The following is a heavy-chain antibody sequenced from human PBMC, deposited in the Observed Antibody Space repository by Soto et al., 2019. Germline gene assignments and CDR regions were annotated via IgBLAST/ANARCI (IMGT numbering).Heavy chain of an antibody. CDR1: GFTFSNYW. J-gene: IGHJ4*02. CDR3: TRDTFDFCSGPSCFSI. D-gene: IGHD3-3*01. Sequence: GGSLRLSCVGSGFTFSNYWMHWVRQAPGKGLEWVSSVKSDGSSTSYADSVKGRFTISRDNAKKSLYLQMNSLRADDTALYRCTRDTFDFCSGPSCFSIWGQGTLVTLSS. V-gene: IGHV3-74*01. CDR2: VKSDGSST.